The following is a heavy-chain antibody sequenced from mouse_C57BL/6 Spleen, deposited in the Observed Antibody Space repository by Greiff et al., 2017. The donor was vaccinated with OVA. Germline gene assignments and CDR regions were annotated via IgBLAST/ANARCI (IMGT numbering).Heavy chain of an antibody. CDR3: ARSPFTTVVATGY. J-gene: IGHJ2*01. Sequence: QVQLQQPGAELVKPGASVKLSCKASGYTFTSYWMHWVKQRPGQGLEWIGMIHPNSGSTNYSEKFKSKATLTVDKSSSTAYMQLSSLTSEDSAVYYCARSPFTTVVATGYWGQGTTLTVSS. D-gene: IGHD1-1*01. V-gene: IGHV1-64*01. CDR1: GYTFTSYW. CDR2: IHPNSGST.